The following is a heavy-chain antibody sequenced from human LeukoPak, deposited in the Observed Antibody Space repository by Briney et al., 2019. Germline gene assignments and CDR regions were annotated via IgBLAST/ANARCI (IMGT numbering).Heavy chain of an antibody. V-gene: IGHV1-8*01. CDR2: MNPNSGNT. CDR3: ARGNLLWLHAFDI. J-gene: IGHJ3*02. CDR1: GYTFTSYD. Sequence: GASVKVSCKASGYTFTSYDINWVRQATGQGLEWMGWMNPNSGNTGYAQRFQGRVTMTRNTSISTAYMELSSLRSEDTAVYYCARGNLLWLHAFDIWGQGTMVTVSS. D-gene: IGHD3-10*01.